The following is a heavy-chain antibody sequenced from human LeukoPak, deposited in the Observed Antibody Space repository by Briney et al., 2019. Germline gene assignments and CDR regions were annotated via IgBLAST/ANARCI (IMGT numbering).Heavy chain of an antibody. CDR1: GGSISSYY. CDR2: IYTSGST. J-gene: IGHJ4*02. V-gene: IGHV4-4*07. D-gene: IGHD2-15*01. CDR3: AREGVVGAYGHFDY. Sequence: SETLSLTCTVSGGSISSYYWSWIRQPAGKGLDWIGRIYTSGSTNYNPSLKSRVTMSVDTSKNQFSLKLSSVTAADTAVYYCAREGVVGAYGHFDYWGQGTLVTVSS.